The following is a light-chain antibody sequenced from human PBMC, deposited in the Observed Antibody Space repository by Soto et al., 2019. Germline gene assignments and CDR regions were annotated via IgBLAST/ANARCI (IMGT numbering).Light chain of an antibody. V-gene: IGKV4-1*01. CDR2: SAS. J-gene: IGKJ4*01. CDR1: QSVLSTSDNKNY. CDR3: HHYYSSPLT. Sequence: DIVMTQSPDSLTVSLGERATINYKSSQSVLSTSDNKNYLAWFQQRPGQPPKLLIYSASTRESGVPDRFSGSGSGTDFTLTISSLQAEDVAVYYCHHYYSSPLTFGGGTKVEIK.